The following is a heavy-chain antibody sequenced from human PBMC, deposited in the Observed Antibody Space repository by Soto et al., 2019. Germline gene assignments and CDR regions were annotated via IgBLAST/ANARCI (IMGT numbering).Heavy chain of an antibody. CDR2: ISRTDNTI. Sequence: GGSLRLSCTASGFAFNSHDFNWVRQAPGKGLEWISYISRTDNTIYHADSVKGRFTISRDNSKNTLYLQMNSLRVEDTAVYYCARVIHYYYYGMDVWGQGTTVTVSS. J-gene: IGHJ6*02. CDR1: GFAFNSHD. V-gene: IGHV3-48*01. CDR3: ARVIHYYYYGMDV.